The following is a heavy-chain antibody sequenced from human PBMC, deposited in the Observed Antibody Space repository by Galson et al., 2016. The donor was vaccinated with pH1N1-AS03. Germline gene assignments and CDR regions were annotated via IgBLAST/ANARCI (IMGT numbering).Heavy chain of an antibody. Sequence: SLRLSCAASGFTFGTYAMNWVRQAPGKGLEWISYISGGSLTVYYADSVKGRFSVSRDNAKNSLYLEMKSLRAEDTAVYYCAREENVLKTTVLLPFWAWGQGTLVAVSS. D-gene: IGHD4/OR15-4a*01. CDR1: GFTFGTYA. CDR3: AREENVLKTTVLLPFWA. J-gene: IGHJ5*02. CDR2: ISGGSLTV. V-gene: IGHV3-48*04.